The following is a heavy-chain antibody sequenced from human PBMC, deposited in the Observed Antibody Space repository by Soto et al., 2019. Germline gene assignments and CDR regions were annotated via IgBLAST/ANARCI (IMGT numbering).Heavy chain of an antibody. J-gene: IGHJ4*02. CDR3: ARDNYGETYYFDY. D-gene: IGHD4-17*01. Sequence: QVQLQESGPGLVKPSQTVSLTCTVSGGSISSGAYYWSWVRQPPGKGLEWIGDIYYSGSTYYNPSLKSRVTISVDTSKNQFSLKLSSVTATDTAVYYCARDNYGETYYFDYWGQGTLVTVSS. V-gene: IGHV4-30-4*01. CDR2: IYYSGST. CDR1: GGSISSGAYY.